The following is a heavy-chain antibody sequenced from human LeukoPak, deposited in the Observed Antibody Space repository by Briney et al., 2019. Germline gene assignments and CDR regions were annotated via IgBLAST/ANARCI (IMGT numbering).Heavy chain of an antibody. CDR1: GFTFSSYA. CDR3: ETDEASRPYYFDY. CDR2: ISGSGGST. J-gene: IGHJ4*02. Sequence: PGGSRRLSCAASGFTFSSYAMSWVRQAPGKGLEWVSSISGSGGSTYYTDSVKGRFTISRDNSKNTVSLQMKSLRAEDTAVYYCETDEASRPYYFDYWGQGPLVSVSS. V-gene: IGHV3-23*01.